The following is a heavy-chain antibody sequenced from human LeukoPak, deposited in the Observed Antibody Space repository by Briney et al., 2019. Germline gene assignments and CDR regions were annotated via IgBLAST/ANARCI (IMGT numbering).Heavy chain of an antibody. J-gene: IGHJ4*02. CDR3: ARGHTFRIPFITKGRPSYYFDY. CDR2: MNPNSGNT. D-gene: IGHD3-10*01. CDR1: GYTFTSYD. V-gene: IGHV1-8*01. Sequence: GASVKVSCKASGYTFTSYDINWVRQATGQGLEWMGWMNPNSGNTGYAQEFQGRVTMTRNTSISTAYMELSSLRSEDTAVYYCARGHTFRIPFITKGRPSYYFDYWGQGTLVTVSS.